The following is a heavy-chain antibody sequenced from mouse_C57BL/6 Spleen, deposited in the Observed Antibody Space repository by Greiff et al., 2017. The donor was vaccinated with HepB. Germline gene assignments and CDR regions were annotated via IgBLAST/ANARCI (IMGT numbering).Heavy chain of an antibody. J-gene: IGHJ3*01. Sequence: VQLQQSGAELARPGASVKMSCKASGYTFTSYTMHWVKQRPGQGLEWIGYINPSSGYTKYNQKFKDKATLTADKSSSTAYMQLSSLTSEDSAVYYCARDEANWDSWFAYWGQGTLVTVSA. CDR3: ARDEANWDSWFAY. CDR2: INPSSGYT. D-gene: IGHD4-1*01. CDR1: GYTFTSYT. V-gene: IGHV1-4*01.